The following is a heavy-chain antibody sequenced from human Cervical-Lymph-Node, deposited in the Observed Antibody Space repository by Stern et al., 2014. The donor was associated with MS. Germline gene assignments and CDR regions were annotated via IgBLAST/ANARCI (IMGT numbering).Heavy chain of an antibody. CDR1: GYRFTNYW. J-gene: IGHJ4*02. CDR2: NYPGDSDT. CDR3: ARGGYYDGSGYYPFLV. V-gene: IGHV5-51*01. Sequence: VQLVQSGAEAKKPGESRKISCRGSGYRFTNYWIGWVRQVPGKGLEWMGTNYPGDSDTRYSPSFQGQVTISPDKSISTAYLQLSSLKASDSAIYYCARGGYYDGSGYYPFLVWGQGSQVTVSS. D-gene: IGHD3-22*01.